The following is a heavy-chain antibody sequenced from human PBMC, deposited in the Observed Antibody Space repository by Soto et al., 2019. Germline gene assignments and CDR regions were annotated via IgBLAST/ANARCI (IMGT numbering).Heavy chain of an antibody. Sequence: QVQLVESGGGVVQPGRSLRLSCAASGFTFSSYGMHWVRQAPGKGLEWVAVIWYDGSNKYYADSVKGRFTISRDNSKNTLYLQMNSLRAEDTAVYYCARDAHYDILTAYYTDDAIDIWGQGTMVTVSS. V-gene: IGHV3-33*01. CDR1: GFTFSSYG. D-gene: IGHD3-9*01. J-gene: IGHJ3*02. CDR3: ARDAHYDILTAYYTDDAIDI. CDR2: IWYDGSNK.